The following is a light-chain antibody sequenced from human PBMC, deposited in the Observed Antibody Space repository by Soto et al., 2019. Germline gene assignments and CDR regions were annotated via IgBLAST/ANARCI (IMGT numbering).Light chain of an antibody. J-gene: IGLJ1*01. V-gene: IGLV2-23*01. CDR1: SSDVGSYNL. CDR3: CSYAGNSLYV. Sequence: ALTQPASVSGSPGQSITISCTGTSSDVGSYNLVSWYQQHPGKAPKLMIYEGSKRPSGVSNRFSGSKSGNTASLTISGLQAEDEADYYCCSYAGNSLYVFGTGTKVTVL. CDR2: EGS.